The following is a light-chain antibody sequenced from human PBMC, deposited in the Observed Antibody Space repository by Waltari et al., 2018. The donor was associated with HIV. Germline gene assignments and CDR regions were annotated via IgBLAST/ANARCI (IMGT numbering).Light chain of an antibody. CDR2: STS. J-gene: IGKJ4*01. Sequence: DIQLTQSPSFLSASVGGRVTITCRASKGINLLLAWYQQKPGKAPKLLIYSTSTRSSGVPSRFSGSGSGTEFTLTISSLQPEDIATYYCQQVNRSPLTFGGGTKVEIK. V-gene: IGKV1-9*01. CDR1: KGINLL. CDR3: QQVNRSPLT.